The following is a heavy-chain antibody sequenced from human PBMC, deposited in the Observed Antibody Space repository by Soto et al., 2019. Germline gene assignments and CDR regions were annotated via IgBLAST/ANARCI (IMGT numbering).Heavy chain of an antibody. J-gene: IGHJ4*02. Sequence: ASVKVSCKASGYTFTSYHINWVRQATGQGLEWMGWMNPNSGNTGYAQKFQGRVTMTRNTSISTAYMELSSLRSEDTAVYYCARGSKYQLLSSDYWGQGTLVTVSS. CDR2: MNPNSGNT. D-gene: IGHD2-2*01. CDR3: ARGSKYQLLSSDY. CDR1: GYTFTSYH. V-gene: IGHV1-8*01.